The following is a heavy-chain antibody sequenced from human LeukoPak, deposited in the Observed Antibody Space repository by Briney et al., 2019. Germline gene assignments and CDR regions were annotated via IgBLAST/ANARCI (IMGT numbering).Heavy chain of an antibody. CDR2: MTPNSGNT. V-gene: IGHV1-8*01. CDR1: GYTFTSYD. D-gene: IGHD3-3*01. Sequence: ASVKVSCKASGYTFTSYDINWVRQATGQGLEWMGWMTPNSGNTGYAQKFQGRVTMTRNTSISTAYMELSSLRSEDTAVYYCARGFSYDFWSGSNWFDPWGQGTLVTVSS. J-gene: IGHJ5*02. CDR3: ARGFSYDFWSGSNWFDP.